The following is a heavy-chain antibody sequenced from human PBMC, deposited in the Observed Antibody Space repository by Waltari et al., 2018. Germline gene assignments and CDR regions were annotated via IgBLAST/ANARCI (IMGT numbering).Heavy chain of an antibody. V-gene: IGHV4-34*01. J-gene: IGHJ6*02. CDR3: ARDGSGWIYYYYGMDV. CDR1: GGSFSGYY. Sequence: QVQLQQWGAGLLKPSETLSLTCAVYGGSFSGYYWSWIRQPPGKGLEWIGEINHSGSTNYNPSLKRRVTISVDTSKNQFSLKLSSVTAADTAVYYCARDGSGWIYYYYGMDVWGQGTTVTVSS. CDR2: INHSGST. D-gene: IGHD6-19*01.